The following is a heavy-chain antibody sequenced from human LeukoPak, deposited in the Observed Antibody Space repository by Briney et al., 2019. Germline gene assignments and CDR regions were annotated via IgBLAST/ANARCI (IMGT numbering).Heavy chain of an antibody. CDR2: ISGSGGST. J-gene: IGHJ4*02. CDR1: GFTFSSYA. Sequence: PGGSLRLSCAASGFTFSSYAMSWVRQAPGKGLEWVSAISGSGGSTYYADSVKGRFTISRDNSKNTLYLQMNSLRAEDTAVYYCAKAVILRYFDWLSFDYWGQGTLVTVSS. V-gene: IGHV3-23*01. CDR3: AKAVILRYFDWLSFDY. D-gene: IGHD3-9*01.